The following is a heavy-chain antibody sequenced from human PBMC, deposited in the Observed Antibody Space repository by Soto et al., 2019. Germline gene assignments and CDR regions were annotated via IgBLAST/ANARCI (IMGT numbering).Heavy chain of an antibody. V-gene: IGHV1-18*01. Sequence: ASVNVSCKASGYTFTSYGISWVRQAPGQGLEWMGWISAYNGNTNYAQKLQGRVTMTTDTSTSTAYMELRSLRSDDTAVYYCARDRGVIVVVPAALDAFDIWGQGTMVTVSS. D-gene: IGHD2-2*01. CDR2: ISAYNGNT. J-gene: IGHJ3*02. CDR1: GYTFTSYG. CDR3: ARDRGVIVVVPAALDAFDI.